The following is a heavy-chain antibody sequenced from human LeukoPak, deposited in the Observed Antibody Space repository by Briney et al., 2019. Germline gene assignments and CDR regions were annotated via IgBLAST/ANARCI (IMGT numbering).Heavy chain of an antibody. J-gene: IGHJ4*02. CDR1: GFPFSTYA. D-gene: IGHD1-1*01. CDR3: ARDGGTPPDN. CDR2: ISPDGNSR. Sequence: GGSLSLSRAASGFPFSTYAMHWVRQPPGKGLVWISRISPDGNSRGYADSVKGRFIISRDSATNTLSLQMNSLTADDTAVYYCARDGGTPPDNWGEGSLVTVSS. V-gene: IGHV3-74*01.